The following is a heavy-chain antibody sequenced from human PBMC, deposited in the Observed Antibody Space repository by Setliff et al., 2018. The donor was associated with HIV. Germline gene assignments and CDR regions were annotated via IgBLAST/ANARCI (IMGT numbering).Heavy chain of an antibody. CDR1: GYSFARYG. J-gene: IGHJ3*02. CDR2: ISGFNGNT. Sequence: ASVKVSCKASGYSFARYGLSWVRHAPGQGLEWMGWISGFNGNTKYAQSFQDRVAMTTETATSTAYMEMRSLRSDDTAVYFCARVPYRSAWFSGGHDAFDIWGQGTMGT. D-gene: IGHD6-19*01. V-gene: IGHV1-18*01. CDR3: ARVPYRSAWFSGGHDAFDI.